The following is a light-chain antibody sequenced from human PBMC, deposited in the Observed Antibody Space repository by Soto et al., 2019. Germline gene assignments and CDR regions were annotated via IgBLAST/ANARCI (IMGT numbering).Light chain of an antibody. CDR3: GTWDSSLSAVV. V-gene: IGLV1-51*02. J-gene: IGLJ2*01. CDR1: SSNIGNNY. Sequence: QAVVTQPPSVSAAPGQTVTISCSGSSSNIGNNYVSWYQQLPGTAPKLLIYENNKLPSGIPDRFSGSKSGTSATLGITGLQTGDEADYYCGTWDSSLSAVVFGGGTKLTVL. CDR2: ENN.